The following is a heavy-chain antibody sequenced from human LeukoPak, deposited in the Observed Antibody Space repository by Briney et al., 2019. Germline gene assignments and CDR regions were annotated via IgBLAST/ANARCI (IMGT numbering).Heavy chain of an antibody. V-gene: IGHV3-7*01. Sequence: GGSLRLSCVASGFTFSSYWMSWVRQAPGKGLEWVANIKQDGSEKYYVDSAKGRFTISRDNAKNSLYLQMNSLRAEDTAVYYCARPYRYYYDSNPPSYFDYWGQGTLVTVSS. CDR3: ARPYRYYYDSNPPSYFDY. D-gene: IGHD3-22*01. CDR2: IKQDGSEK. J-gene: IGHJ4*02. CDR1: GFTFSSYW.